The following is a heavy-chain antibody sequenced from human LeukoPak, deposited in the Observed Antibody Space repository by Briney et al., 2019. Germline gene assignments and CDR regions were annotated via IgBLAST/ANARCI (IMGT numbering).Heavy chain of an antibody. CDR3: ARAINEQWLVYYYYYMDV. D-gene: IGHD6-19*01. V-gene: IGHV1-8*01. Sequence: ASVKVSCKASGYTFTSYDINWVRQATGQGLGWMGWMNPNSGNTGYAQKFQGRVTMTRNTSISTAYMELSSLRSEDTAVYYCARAINEQWLVYYYYYMDVWGKGTTVTVSS. CDR2: MNPNSGNT. J-gene: IGHJ6*03. CDR1: GYTFTSYD.